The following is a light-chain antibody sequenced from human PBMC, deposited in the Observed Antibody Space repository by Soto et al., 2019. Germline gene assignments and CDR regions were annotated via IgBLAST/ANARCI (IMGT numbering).Light chain of an antibody. Sequence: EIVMKQSPATLSVSPGERATLSCRASQTIGSNLAWYQHKPGQAPRLLIYDSSTRATGIAARFSGSGSGTEFTLSLSSLQSEDFAVYSCQQYDDWPLYTFGQGTRLEIK. CDR3: QQYDDWPLYT. CDR1: QTIGSN. J-gene: IGKJ2*01. CDR2: DSS. V-gene: IGKV3-15*01.